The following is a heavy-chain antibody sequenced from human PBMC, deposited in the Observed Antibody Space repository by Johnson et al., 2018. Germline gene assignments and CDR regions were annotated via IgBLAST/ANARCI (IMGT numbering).Heavy chain of an antibody. D-gene: IGHD4-17*01. Sequence: VQLVASGGGLVQPGRSLRLSCAASGFTFDDYAMHWVRQAPGKGLEWVSGISWTSGSIGYADSVQGRFTISRDNAKNSMYLQMNSLRAEDTALYYCAKDLDGDYPLDAFDIWGQGTMVTVSS. CDR3: AKDLDGDYPLDAFDI. J-gene: IGHJ3*02. CDR1: GFTFDDYA. V-gene: IGHV3-9*01. CDR2: ISWTSGSI.